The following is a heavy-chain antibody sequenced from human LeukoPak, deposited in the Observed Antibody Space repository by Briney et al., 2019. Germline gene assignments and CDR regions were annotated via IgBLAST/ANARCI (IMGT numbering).Heavy chain of an antibody. Sequence: SETLSLTCTVSGGSISSGGYYWSWTRQHPGKGLEWIGYIYYSGSTYYNPSLKSRLTISVDMSENQFSLKLSSVTAADTAVYYCARGLIVDTPMVYALDTWGQGTMVTVSS. D-gene: IGHD5-18*01. CDR2: IYYSGST. CDR3: ARGLIVDTPMVYALDT. J-gene: IGHJ3*02. V-gene: IGHV4-31*03. CDR1: GGSISSGGYY.